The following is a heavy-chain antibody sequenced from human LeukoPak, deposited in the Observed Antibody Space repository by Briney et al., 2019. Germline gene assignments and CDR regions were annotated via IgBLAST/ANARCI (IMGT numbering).Heavy chain of an antibody. V-gene: IGHV4-34*01. CDR3: ARGQTYYDFWSGYYSDHAGVLY. J-gene: IGHJ4*02. CDR2: INHSGST. CDR1: GGSFSGYY. D-gene: IGHD3-3*01. Sequence: PSETLSLTCAVYGGSFSGYYWSWIRQPPGKGLEWIGEINHSGSTNYNPSLKSRVTISVDTSKNQFSLKLSSVTAADTAVYYCARGQTYYDFWSGYYSDHAGVLYWGQGTLVTVSS.